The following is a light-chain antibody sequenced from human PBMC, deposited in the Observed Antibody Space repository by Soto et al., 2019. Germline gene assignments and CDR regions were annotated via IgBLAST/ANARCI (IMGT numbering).Light chain of an antibody. J-gene: IGKJ1*01. CDR3: QQSNSYPG. CDR1: QSISSW. V-gene: IGKV1-5*01. Sequence: DIQMTQSPSTLSASVGDRVTITCRASQSISSWLAWYQQKPGKAPKLLIYDASSLESGVPSRFSGSGSGTEFTLTISSLQPDDFATYYCQQSNSYPGFGQGTKVEIK. CDR2: DAS.